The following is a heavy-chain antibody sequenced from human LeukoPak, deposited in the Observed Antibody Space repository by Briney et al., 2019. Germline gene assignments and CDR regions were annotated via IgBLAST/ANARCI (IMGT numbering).Heavy chain of an antibody. D-gene: IGHD2-2*01. CDR3: ARLVESQPYYFDY. CDR1: GGSISSYY. CDR2: IYYSGST. Sequence: SETLSLTCTVSGGSISSYYWSWIRQPPGKGLEWIGYIYYSGSTNYNPSLKSRVTISVDTSKNQFSLKLSSVTAADTAVYYCARLVESQPYYFDYWGQGTLVTVSS. V-gene: IGHV4-59*08. J-gene: IGHJ4*02.